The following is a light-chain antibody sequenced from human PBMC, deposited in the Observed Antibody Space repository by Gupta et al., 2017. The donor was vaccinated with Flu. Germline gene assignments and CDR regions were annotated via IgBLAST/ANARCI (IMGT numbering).Light chain of an antibody. V-gene: IGKV4-1*01. Sequence: DIVMTQSPDSLAVSLGERATINCKSSQSVLYSSNNKNYLAWYQQKPGQPPKLLIYWASTRESGVPYRFSGSGSGTDFTLTISILQTEDVAVYYCQQYYSTPYSFGQGTKLEIK. CDR1: QSVLYSSNNKNY. J-gene: IGKJ2*03. CDR3: QQYYSTPYS. CDR2: WAS.